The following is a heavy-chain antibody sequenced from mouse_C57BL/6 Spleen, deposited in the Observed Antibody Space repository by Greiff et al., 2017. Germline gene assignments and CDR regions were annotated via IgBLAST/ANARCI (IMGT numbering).Heavy chain of an antibody. CDR2: INYDGSST. J-gene: IGHJ4*01. Sequence: EVKLMESEGGLVQPGSSMKLSCTASGFTFSDYYMAWVRQVPEKGLEWVANINYDGSSTYYLDSLKSRFIISRDNAKNILYLQMSSLKSEDTATYYCARELGRDYYAMDYWGQGTSVTVSS. V-gene: IGHV5-16*01. CDR1: GFTFSDYY. CDR3: ARELGRDYYAMDY. D-gene: IGHD4-1*01.